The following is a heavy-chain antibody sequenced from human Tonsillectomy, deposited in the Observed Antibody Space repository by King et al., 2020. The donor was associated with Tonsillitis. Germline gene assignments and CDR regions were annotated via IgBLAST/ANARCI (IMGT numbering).Heavy chain of an antibody. J-gene: IGHJ3*01. CDR1: GLTLDDYA. V-gene: IGHV3-9*01. CDR2: ISWNSGTI. CDR3: AKARASWVYGIDAFDF. Sequence: DVQLVESGGGLVQPGRSLRVSCAVSGLTLDDYAMYWVRQAPGKGLEWVSGISWNSGTIGYADSVKGRFTISRDNAKNSLYLQMNSLRLEDTALYYCAKARASWVYGIDAFDFWGQGTLVTVSS. D-gene: IGHD2-2*01.